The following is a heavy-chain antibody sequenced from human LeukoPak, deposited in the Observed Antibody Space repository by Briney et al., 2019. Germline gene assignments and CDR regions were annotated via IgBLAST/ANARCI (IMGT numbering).Heavy chain of an antibody. CDR3: ARDNTYYYDSSGYYGTKGIDP. CDR1: GYTFTSYY. J-gene: IGHJ5*02. Sequence: GASVKVSCKASGYTFTSYYMHLVRQAPGQGLEWMGIINPSGGSTSYAQKFQGRVTMTRDTSTSTVYMELSSLRSEDTAVYYCARDNTYYYDSSGYYGTKGIDPWGQGTLVTVSS. CDR2: INPSGGST. V-gene: IGHV1-46*01. D-gene: IGHD3-22*01.